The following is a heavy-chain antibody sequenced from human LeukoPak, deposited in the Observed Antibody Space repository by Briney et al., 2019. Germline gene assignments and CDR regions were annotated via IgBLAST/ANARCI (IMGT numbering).Heavy chain of an antibody. D-gene: IGHD6-19*01. V-gene: IGHV3-21*01. J-gene: IGHJ4*02. CDR1: GFTFSSYS. Sequence: GGSLRLPCAASGFTFSSYSMNWVRQAPGKGLEWVSSISSSSSYIYYADSVKGRFTISRDNAKNSLYLQMNSLRAEDTAVYYCARRIAVAAVSEFDYWGQGTLVTVSS. CDR3: ARRIAVAAVSEFDY. CDR2: ISSSSSYI.